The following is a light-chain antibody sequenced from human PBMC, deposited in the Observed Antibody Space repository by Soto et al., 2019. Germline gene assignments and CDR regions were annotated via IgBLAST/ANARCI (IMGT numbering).Light chain of an antibody. CDR2: DAS. Sequence: EIVLTQSPATLSLAPGERATLSCRASHSVSNYLAWYQQKPGQAPRLLIYDASNRANFIPARFSGGGSGTNFPRTINSLEPEDFAADYCQQSSNWPLTFGGGTKVEIK. CDR3: QQSSNWPLT. V-gene: IGKV3-11*01. J-gene: IGKJ4*01. CDR1: HSVSNY.